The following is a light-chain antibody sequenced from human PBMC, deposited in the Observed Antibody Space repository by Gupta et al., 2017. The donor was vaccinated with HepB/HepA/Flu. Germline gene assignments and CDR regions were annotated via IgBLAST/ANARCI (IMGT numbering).Light chain of an antibody. CDR3: QRYDTSPT. CDR2: GAS. J-gene: IGKJ1*01. Sequence: EIVLSPSPGTLSLSPGQRATFSCRASQYVNRGYLAWYQQKSGQAPRLLIYGASNRAIGIPDRFSGSGSGTDFTLTISRLEPEDFAVYYCQRYDTSPTFGQGTKVESK. V-gene: IGKV3-20*01. CDR1: QYVNRGY.